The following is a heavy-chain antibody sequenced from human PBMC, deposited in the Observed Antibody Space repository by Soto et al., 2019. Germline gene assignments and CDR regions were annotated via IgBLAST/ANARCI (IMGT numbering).Heavy chain of an antibody. CDR2: IYSGGET. V-gene: IGHV3-66*01. CDR1: GFTVSPNY. CDR3: AATHTDFLTGYPPPFDY. Sequence: PGGSLRLSCAASGFTVSPNYMYWVRQAPGKGLEWLSLIYSGGETYYADSVKGRFTISRDNSKNTLYLQMSGLGVEDTAVYYCAATHTDFLTGYPPPFDYWGLGTLVTVSS. J-gene: IGHJ4*02. D-gene: IGHD3-9*01.